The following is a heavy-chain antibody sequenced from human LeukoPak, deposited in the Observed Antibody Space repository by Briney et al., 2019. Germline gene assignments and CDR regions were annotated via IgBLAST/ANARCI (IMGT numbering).Heavy chain of an antibody. Sequence: SETLSLTCTVSGGSISSYYWSWIRQPPGKGLEWIGYIYYSGSTNYNPSLKSRVTISVDTSKNQFSLKLSSVTAADTAVYYCASNQLLPRDYYYYMDVWGKGTTVTVSS. CDR1: GGSISSYY. CDR3: ASNQLLPRDYYYYMDV. CDR2: IYYSGST. J-gene: IGHJ6*03. D-gene: IGHD2-2*01. V-gene: IGHV4-59*01.